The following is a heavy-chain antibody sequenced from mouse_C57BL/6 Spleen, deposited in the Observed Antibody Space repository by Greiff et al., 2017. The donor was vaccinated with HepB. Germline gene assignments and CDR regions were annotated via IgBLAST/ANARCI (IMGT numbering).Heavy chain of an antibody. CDR2: IDPETGGT. D-gene: IGHD2-4*01. V-gene: IGHV1-15*01. CDR1: GYTFTDYE. J-gene: IGHJ4*01. CDR3: TRVDDYGDYYAMDY. Sequence: QVQLQQSGAELVRPGASVTLSCKASGYTFTDYEMHWVKQTPVHGLEWIGAIDPETGGTAYNQKFKGKAILTADKSSSTAYMELRSLTSEDSAVYYCTRVDDYGDYYAMDYWGQGTSVTVSS.